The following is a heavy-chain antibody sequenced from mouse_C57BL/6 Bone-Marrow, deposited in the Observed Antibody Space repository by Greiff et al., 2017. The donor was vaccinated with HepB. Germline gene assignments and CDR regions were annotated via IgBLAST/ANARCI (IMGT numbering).Heavy chain of an antibody. CDR2: ISSGSSTI. CDR3: ARLSYYGSTYFDY. V-gene: IGHV5-17*01. J-gene: IGHJ2*01. CDR1: GFTFSDYG. D-gene: IGHD1-1*01. Sequence: DVMLVESGGGLVKPGGSLKLSCAASGFTFSDYGMHWVRQAPEKGLEWVAYISSGSSTIYYADTVKGRFTISRDNAKNTLFLQMTSLRSEDTAMYYCARLSYYGSTYFDYWGQGTTLTVSS.